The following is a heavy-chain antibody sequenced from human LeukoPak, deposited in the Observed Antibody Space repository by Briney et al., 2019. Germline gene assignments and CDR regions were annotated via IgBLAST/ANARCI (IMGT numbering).Heavy chain of an antibody. J-gene: IGHJ5*02. V-gene: IGHV1-18*01. CDR2: ISGYNGNT. D-gene: IGHD3-3*01. CDR3: ARDPTIFGVAGTNWFDP. CDR1: GYTFTSYG. Sequence: ASVKVSCKASGYTFTSYGISWVRQAPGQGLEWMGWISGYNGNTNYAQKFQGRVTMTTDTSTSTAYMELRSLRSDDTALYYCARDPTIFGVAGTNWFDPWGQGTLVTVSS.